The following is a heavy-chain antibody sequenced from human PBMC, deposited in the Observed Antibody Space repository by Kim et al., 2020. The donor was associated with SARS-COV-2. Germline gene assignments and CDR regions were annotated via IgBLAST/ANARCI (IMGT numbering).Heavy chain of an antibody. CDR3: ARGKFFDL. CDR2: ITTGIGYS. Sequence: GGSLRLSCAASGFTFTTYGMNWVRQAPGKGLEWVSSITTGIGYSYYADSVKGRFTISRDNAKNSVFLQMNSLRGEDTAVYYCARGKFFDLWGRGTLVPVSS. CDR1: GFTFTTYG. V-gene: IGHV3-21*06. J-gene: IGHJ2*01.